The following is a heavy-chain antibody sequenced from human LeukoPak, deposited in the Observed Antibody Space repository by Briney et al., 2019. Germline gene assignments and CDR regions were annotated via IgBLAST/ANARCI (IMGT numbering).Heavy chain of an antibody. D-gene: IGHD6-13*01. J-gene: IGHJ4*02. CDR2: ISHSSGFT. CDR3: AKLFKAYSSTWIDY. Sequence: AGSLTLTCAASGFTFSDYYMSWIRQAPGQGLEWVAYISHSSGFTNYADSVKGRFAISRDNAKNSLYLQMDSLTAEDTAIYYCAKLFKAYSSTWIDYWGQGNLVTVSS. CDR1: GFTFSDYY. V-gene: IGHV3-11*03.